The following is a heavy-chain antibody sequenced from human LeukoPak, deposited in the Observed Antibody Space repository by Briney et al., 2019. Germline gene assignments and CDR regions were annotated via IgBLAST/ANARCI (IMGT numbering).Heavy chain of an antibody. CDR3: AKDLFSSSSPRYYFDY. CDR2: IWYDGSNK. D-gene: IGHD6-6*01. Sequence: GRSLRLSCAASGFTFSSYGMHWVRQAPGKGLEWVAVIWYDGSNKYYADSVKGRFTISGDNSKNTLYLQMNSLRAEDTAVYYCAKDLFSSSSPRYYFDYWGQGTLVTVSS. J-gene: IGHJ4*02. CDR1: GFTFSSYG. V-gene: IGHV3-33*06.